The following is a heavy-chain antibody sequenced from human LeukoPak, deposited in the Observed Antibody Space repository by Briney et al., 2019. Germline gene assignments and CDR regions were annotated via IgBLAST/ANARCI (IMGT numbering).Heavy chain of an antibody. V-gene: IGHV3-30-3*01. CDR1: GFTFSSYA. J-gene: IGHJ6*02. CDR2: ISYDGSNK. Sequence: GGSLRLSCAASGFTFSSYAMHWVRQAPGKGLEWVAVISYDGSNKYYADSVKGRFTISRDNSKNTLYLQMNSLRAEDTAVYYCARTPIAAAGTHYYGMDVWGQGTMVTVSS. D-gene: IGHD6-13*01. CDR3: ARTPIAAAGTHYYGMDV.